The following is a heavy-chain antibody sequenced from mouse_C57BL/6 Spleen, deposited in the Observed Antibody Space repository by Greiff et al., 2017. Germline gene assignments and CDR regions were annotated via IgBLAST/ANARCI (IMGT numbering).Heavy chain of an antibody. Sequence: QVQLQQSGPELVKPGASVKISCKASGYAFSSSWMNWVKQRPGKGLEWIGRIYPGDGDTNYNGKFKGKATLTADKSSSTAYLQLSSLTSEDSAVYFCARAYGSSPWYFDVWGTGTTVTVSS. CDR2: IYPGDGDT. J-gene: IGHJ1*03. CDR3: ARAYGSSPWYFDV. D-gene: IGHD1-1*01. V-gene: IGHV1-82*01. CDR1: GYAFSSSW.